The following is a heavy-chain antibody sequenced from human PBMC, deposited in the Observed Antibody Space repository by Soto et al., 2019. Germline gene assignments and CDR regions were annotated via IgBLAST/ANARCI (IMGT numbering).Heavy chain of an antibody. V-gene: IGHV3-21*01. CDR1: GFTFSSYS. D-gene: IGHD1-26*01. CDR2: ISSSSSYI. CDR3: ARVGWELLYYYYGMDV. J-gene: IGHJ6*02. Sequence: SLRPSCAASGFTFSSYSMNWVRQAPGKGLEWVSSISSSSSYIYYADSVKGRFTISRDNAKNSLYLQMNSLRAEDTAVYYCARVGWELLYYYYGMDVWGQGTTVTVSS.